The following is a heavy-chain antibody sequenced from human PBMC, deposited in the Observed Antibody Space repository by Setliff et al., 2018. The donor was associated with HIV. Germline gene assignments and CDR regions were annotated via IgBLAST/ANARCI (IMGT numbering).Heavy chain of an antibody. CDR3: ARRFEQCLAFDY. CDR2: IYYSGGT. D-gene: IGHD6-19*01. J-gene: IGHJ4*02. V-gene: IGHV4-39*01. Sequence: PSETLSLTCPVSGGSSSSTSYYWGWIRQPHGKGLAWIGHIYYSGGTDYHPSLKSRVTISVDTSKNPFPLKVGSVTAADTAVYCCARRFEQCLAFDYWGQGTLVTVSS. CDR1: GGSSSSTSYY.